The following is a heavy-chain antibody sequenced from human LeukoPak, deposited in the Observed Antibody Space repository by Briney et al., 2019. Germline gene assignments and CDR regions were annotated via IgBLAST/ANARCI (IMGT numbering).Heavy chain of an antibody. Sequence: GASVKVSCKASGYTFTSYDINWVRQATGQGLEWMGWMNPNSGNIGYAQKFQGRVTMTRNTSISTAYMELSSLRSEDTAVYYCARASITGTGPYYYYMDVWGKGTTVTVSS. CDR1: GYTFTSYD. J-gene: IGHJ6*03. D-gene: IGHD1/OR15-1a*01. CDR2: MNPNSGNI. CDR3: ARASITGTGPYYYYMDV. V-gene: IGHV1-8*01.